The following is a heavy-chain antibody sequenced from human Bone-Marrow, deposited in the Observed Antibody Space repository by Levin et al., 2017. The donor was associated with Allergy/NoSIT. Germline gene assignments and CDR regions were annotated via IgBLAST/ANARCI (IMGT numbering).Heavy chain of an antibody. D-gene: IGHD6-13*01. CDR2: TSYDGSSQ. Sequence: GGSLRLSCAASGFTFSLYAMHWVRQAPGKGLEWVAITSYDGSSQYYADSVKGRFTISRDNSNNTLYLQMDTLRRDDTALYFCVRDLRGSWHFDHWGPGTLVTVAS. J-gene: IGHJ4*02. CDR1: GFTFSLYA. V-gene: IGHV3-30-3*01. CDR3: VRDLRGSWHFDH.